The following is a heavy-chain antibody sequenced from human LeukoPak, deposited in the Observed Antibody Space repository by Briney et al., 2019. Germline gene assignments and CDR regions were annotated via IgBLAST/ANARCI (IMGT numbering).Heavy chain of an antibody. D-gene: IGHD3-10*01. J-gene: IGHJ3*02. CDR3: ASYPMVRGVIMSTTDAFDI. V-gene: IGHV4-31*03. CDR1: GGSISSGGYY. CDR2: IYYSGST. Sequence: PSETLSLTCTVSGGSISSGGYYWSWIRQHPGRGLEWIGYIYYSGSTYYNPSLKSRVTISVDTSKNQFSLKLSSVTAADTAVYYCASYPMVRGVIMSTTDAFDIWGQGTMVTVSS.